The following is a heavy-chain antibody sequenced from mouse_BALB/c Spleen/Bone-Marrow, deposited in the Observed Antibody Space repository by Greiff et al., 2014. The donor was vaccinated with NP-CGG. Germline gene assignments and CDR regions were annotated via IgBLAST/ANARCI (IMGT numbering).Heavy chain of an antibody. J-gene: IGHJ3*01. V-gene: IGHV1S56*01. CDR2: IYPGNVNT. Sequence: QVQLQQSGPELVKPGASVRISCKASGYTFTTYYIHWVRQRPGQGLEWIGWIYPGNVNTNYSEKFKGKATLTADKSSSTAYMQLSSLTSEDSAVYFGARGGYDGAWFAYWGQGTLVTVSA. CDR1: GYTFTTYY. CDR3: ARGGYDGAWFAY. D-gene: IGHD2-14*01.